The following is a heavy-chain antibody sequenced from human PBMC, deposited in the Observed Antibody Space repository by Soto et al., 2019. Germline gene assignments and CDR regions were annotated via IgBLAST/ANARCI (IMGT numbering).Heavy chain of an antibody. V-gene: IGHV3-30-3*01. Sequence: QVQLVESGGGVVQPGRSLRLSCAASGFTFSSYAMHWVRQAPGKGLEWVAVISYDGSNKYYADSVKGRFTISRDNSKNTLYLQMNSLRAEDTAVYYCARDRDTAMALGGNWFDPWGQGTLVTVSS. D-gene: IGHD5-18*01. CDR2: ISYDGSNK. CDR1: GFTFSSYA. CDR3: ARDRDTAMALGGNWFDP. J-gene: IGHJ5*02.